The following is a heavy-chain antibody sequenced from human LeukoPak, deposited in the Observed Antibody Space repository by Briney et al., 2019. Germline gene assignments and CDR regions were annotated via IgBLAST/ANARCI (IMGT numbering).Heavy chain of an antibody. D-gene: IGHD5-12*01. CDR1: GFTFSDYS. V-gene: IGHV3-11*01. J-gene: IGHJ4*02. Sequence: PGGSLRLSCAASGFTFSDYSMTWIRQAPGKGLECVSHISTSRVNTILYVDSVKGRFTISRDDARNSLSLQMNSLRAEDTAVYYCAKGYSGYDYFDYWGQGTLVTVSS. CDR3: AKGYSGYDYFDY. CDR2: ISTSRVNTI.